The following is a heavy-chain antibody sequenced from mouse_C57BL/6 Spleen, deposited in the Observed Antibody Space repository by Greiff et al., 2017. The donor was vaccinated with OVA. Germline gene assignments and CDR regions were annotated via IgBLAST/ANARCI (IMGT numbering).Heavy chain of an antibody. CDR1: GYTFTSYW. CDR2: INPSNGGT. Sequence: VQLQESGTELVKPGASVKLSCKASGYTFTSYWMHWVKQRPGQGLEWIGNINPSNGGTNYNEKFKSKATLTVDKSSSTAYMQLSSLTSEDSAVDYCARSAYYYAMDYWGQGTSVTVSS. CDR3: ARSAYYYAMDY. J-gene: IGHJ4*01. V-gene: IGHV1-53*01. D-gene: IGHD1-2*01.